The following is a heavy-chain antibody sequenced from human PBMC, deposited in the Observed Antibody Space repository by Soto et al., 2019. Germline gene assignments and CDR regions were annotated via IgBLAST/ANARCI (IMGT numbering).Heavy chain of an antibody. D-gene: IGHD2-15*01. CDR1: GGSMSSYY. J-gene: IGHJ4*02. CDR2: ISYSGST. V-gene: IGHV4-59*01. Sequence: SETLSLTCTVSGGSMSSYYWTWLRQSPGRGLEWIGYISYSGSTYYNPSLKSRVTISADTSKNQFSLRMNSMLAADTAVYYCARADPDASVGYWGQGTLVTVSS. CDR3: ARADPDASVGY.